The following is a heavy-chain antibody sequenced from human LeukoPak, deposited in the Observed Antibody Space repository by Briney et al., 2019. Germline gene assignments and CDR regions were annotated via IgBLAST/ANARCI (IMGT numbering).Heavy chain of an antibody. CDR2: IGTAGDI. Sequence: GGSLRLSCAASGFSVSDHYMDWVRQPTGKGLEWVSGIGTAGDIYYAGSVKGRFTISRENAKNSLYLQMNSLRAGDTAVYYCARDRGRYHMDVWGKGTTVTISS. CDR1: GFSVSDHY. V-gene: IGHV3-13*01. D-gene: IGHD6-25*01. J-gene: IGHJ6*03. CDR3: ARDRGRYHMDV.